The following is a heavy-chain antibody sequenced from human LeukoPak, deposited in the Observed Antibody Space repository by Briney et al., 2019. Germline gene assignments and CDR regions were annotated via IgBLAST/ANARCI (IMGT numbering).Heavy chain of an antibody. J-gene: IGHJ4*02. CDR2: IIPIFGTA. CDR3: ARDVYYDILTGYLDY. V-gene: IGHV1-69*13. D-gene: IGHD3-9*01. CDR1: GGTFSSYA. Sequence: PTASVTVSCRASGGTFSSYAISWVRQAPGQGLEWMGGIIPIFGTANYAQKFQGRVTITADESTSTAYMELSSLRSEDTAVYYCARDVYYDILTGYLDYWGQGTLVTVSS.